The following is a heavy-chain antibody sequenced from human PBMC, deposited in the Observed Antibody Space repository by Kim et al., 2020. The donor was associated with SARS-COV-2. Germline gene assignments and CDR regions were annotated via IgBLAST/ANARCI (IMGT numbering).Heavy chain of an antibody. CDR2: IYPGDSDT. V-gene: IGHV5-51*01. CDR1: GYSFTSYW. Sequence: GESLKISCKGSGYSFTSYWIGWVRQMPGKGLEWMGIIYPGDSDTRYSPSFQGQVTISADKSISTAYLQWSSLKASDTAMYYCACGRVILDGDTYHKVGSLPLYGMDVWGQGTTVTVSS. J-gene: IGHJ6*02. CDR3: ACGRVILDGDTYHKVGSLPLYGMDV. D-gene: IGHD3-3*01.